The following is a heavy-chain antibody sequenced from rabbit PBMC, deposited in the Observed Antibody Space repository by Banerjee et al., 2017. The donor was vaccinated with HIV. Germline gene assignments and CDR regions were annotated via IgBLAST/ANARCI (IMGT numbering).Heavy chain of an antibody. CDR1: GFDFSGSDH. V-gene: IGHV1S45*01. D-gene: IGHD2-1*01. Sequence: QEQLEESGGDLVKPGASLTLTCTASGFDFSGSDHMCWVRQAPGKGLEWIACIYIGGSGNTYYASWAKGRFTISKTSSTTVTLQLNSLTAADTATYFCARGGSAGDWLSYAFIRLDLWGPGTLVTVS. J-gene: IGHJ3*01. CDR3: ARGGSAGDWLSYAFIRLDL. CDR2: IYIGGSGNT.